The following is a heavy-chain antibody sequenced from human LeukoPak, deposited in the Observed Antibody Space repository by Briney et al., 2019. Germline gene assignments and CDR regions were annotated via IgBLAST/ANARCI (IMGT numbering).Heavy chain of an antibody. J-gene: IGHJ4*02. Sequence: GGSLRLSCVASGFSLGDHGMNWVRQAPGKGLEWVSYISSSGSTIYYADSVKGRFTISRDNSRNTLYLQMNSLRAEDAAIYYCAKGRTGFSYGYGIDYWGQGTLVTVSS. V-gene: IGHV3-48*01. D-gene: IGHD5-18*01. CDR1: GFSLGDHG. CDR3: AKGRTGFSYGYGIDY. CDR2: ISSSGSTI.